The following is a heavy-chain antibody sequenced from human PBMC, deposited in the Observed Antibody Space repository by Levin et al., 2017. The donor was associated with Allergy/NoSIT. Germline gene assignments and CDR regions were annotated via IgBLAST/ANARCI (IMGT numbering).Heavy chain of an antibody. CDR3: VRGQGFGYYILYYFVY. V-gene: IGHV3-30-3*01. CDR2: LSYDGRNT. Sequence: GGSLRLSCAASGFTFSSSAMHWVRQAPGRGLEWVAGLSYDGRNTFYADSVKGRFTISRDNSKDTLYLQMSSLRTDDTAVYHCVRGQGFGYYILYYFVYWGQGSLVTVSS. J-gene: IGHJ4*02. D-gene: IGHD3-22*01. CDR1: GFTFSSSA.